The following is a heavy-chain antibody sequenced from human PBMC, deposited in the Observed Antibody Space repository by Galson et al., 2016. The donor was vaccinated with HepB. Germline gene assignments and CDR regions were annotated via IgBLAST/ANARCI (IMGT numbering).Heavy chain of an antibody. Sequence: SLRLSCAASGFIFSDYHMNWIRQAPGKGLEWISYISTSSNSMLYADSVRGRFSISRDNAKKSRYLQMSKLRAEDTAVYYCARDLPDDSVEYFDVFDLSGQGTMVTVSS. CDR2: ISTSSNSM. J-gene: IGHJ3*01. CDR1: GFIFSDYH. CDR3: ARDLPDDSVEYFDVFDL. V-gene: IGHV3-11*01. D-gene: IGHD4-17*01.